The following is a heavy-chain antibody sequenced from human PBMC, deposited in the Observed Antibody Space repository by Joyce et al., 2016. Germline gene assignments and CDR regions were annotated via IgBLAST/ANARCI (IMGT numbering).Heavy chain of an antibody. Sequence: EVQLVESGGGLVRPGGSLRLSCAASGFTFNNAWRSWVRQGPGKGLEWVVRLKSKADGGTTDCAAPVKGRFTISTNESKDTVYLQMNSLKTEDTAVYYCATSFMVPFGGNVFDFWGQGTMVTVSS. CDR1: GFTFNNAW. D-gene: IGHD3-16*01. J-gene: IGHJ3*01. CDR3: ATSFMVPFGGNVFDF. CDR2: LKSKADGGTT. V-gene: IGHV3-15*01.